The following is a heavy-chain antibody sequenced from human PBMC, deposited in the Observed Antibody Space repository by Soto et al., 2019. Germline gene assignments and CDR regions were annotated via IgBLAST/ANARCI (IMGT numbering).Heavy chain of an antibody. J-gene: IGHJ4*02. CDR2: INHSGST. CDR1: GGSFSGYY. CDR3: ARQGTLQVWLPGY. Sequence: PSETLSLTCAVYGGSFSGYYWSWIRQPPGKGLEWIGEINHSGSTNYNPSLKSRVTISVDTSKNQYTLKLTSVTAADTAVYYCARQGTLQVWLPGYWGQGTQVTVSS. V-gene: IGHV4-34*01. D-gene: IGHD5-18*01.